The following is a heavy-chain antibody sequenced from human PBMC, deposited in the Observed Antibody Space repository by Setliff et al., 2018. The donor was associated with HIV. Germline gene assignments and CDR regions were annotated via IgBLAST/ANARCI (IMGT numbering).Heavy chain of an antibody. Sequence: SETLSLTCALSGYSISNGYYWGWIRQPSGKGLEWIGVIYYRGSAYYNLSLQSRVTLSVDTSKNSFSLHLTSVTAADTAVYFCARARGPPLPVLDFWGQGTLVTVSS. D-gene: IGHD3-10*01. CDR3: ARARGPPLPVLDF. CDR2: IYYRGSA. CDR1: GYSISNGYY. V-gene: IGHV4-38-2*01. J-gene: IGHJ4*02.